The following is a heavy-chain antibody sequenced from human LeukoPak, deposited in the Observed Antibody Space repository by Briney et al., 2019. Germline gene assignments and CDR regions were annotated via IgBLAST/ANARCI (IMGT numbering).Heavy chain of an antibody. CDR2: INPNSGGT. CDR1: GYTFTGYY. D-gene: IGHD3-3*01. J-gene: IGHJ4*02. V-gene: IGHV1-2*02. Sequence: ASVKVSCKASGYTFTGYYMHWVRQAPGQGLEWMGWINPNSGGTNYAQKFQGRVTMTRDTSISTAYMELSRLRSDDTAVYYCARVGPEIRFLEWLYSFDYWGQGTLVTVSS. CDR3: ARVGPEIRFLEWLYSFDY.